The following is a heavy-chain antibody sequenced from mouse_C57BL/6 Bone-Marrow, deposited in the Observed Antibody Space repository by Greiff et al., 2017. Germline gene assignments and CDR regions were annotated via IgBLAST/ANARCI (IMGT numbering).Heavy chain of an antibody. J-gene: IGHJ3*01. Sequence: QVQLQQPGAELVMPGASVKLSCKASGYTFTSYWMHWVKQRPGQGLEWIGEIDPSDSYTNYNQKFKGKSTLTVDKSSSTAYMRLSSLTSEDSAVYYCARGGTQGFAYWGQGTLVTVSA. V-gene: IGHV1-69*01. CDR3: ARGGTQGFAY. D-gene: IGHD3-1*01. CDR2: IDPSDSYT. CDR1: GYTFTSYW.